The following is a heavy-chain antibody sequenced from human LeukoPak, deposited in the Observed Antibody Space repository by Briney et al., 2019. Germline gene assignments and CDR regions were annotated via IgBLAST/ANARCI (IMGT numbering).Heavy chain of an antibody. Sequence: ASVKVSCKASGYTFTSYGISWVRQAPGQGLEWMGWISAYNGNTNYAQKLQGRVTMTTDTSTSTAYMELRSLRSDDTAVYYCARDPRATVSTDVSGLYYYYMDVWGKGTTVTVSS. V-gene: IGHV1-18*01. J-gene: IGHJ6*03. CDR2: ISAYNGNT. D-gene: IGHD4-17*01. CDR1: GYTFTSYG. CDR3: ARDPRATVSTDVSGLYYYYMDV.